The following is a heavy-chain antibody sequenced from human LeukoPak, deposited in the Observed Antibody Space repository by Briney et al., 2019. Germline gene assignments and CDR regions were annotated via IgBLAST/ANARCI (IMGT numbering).Heavy chain of an antibody. CDR3: ARGWSRYYGMDV. D-gene: IGHD3-3*01. CDR2: INHSGST. CDR1: GVSFSGYY. V-gene: IGHV4-34*01. J-gene: IGHJ6*04. Sequence: SETLSLTCAVYGVSFSGYYWSWIRQPPGKGLEWIGEINHSGSTNYNPSLKSRVTISVDTSMNQFSLKLSSVTAADTAVYYCARGWSRYYGMDVWGKGTTVTVSS.